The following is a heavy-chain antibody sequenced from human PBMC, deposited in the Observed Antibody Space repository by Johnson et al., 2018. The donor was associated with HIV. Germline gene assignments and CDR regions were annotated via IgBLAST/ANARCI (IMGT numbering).Heavy chain of an antibody. J-gene: IGHJ3*02. V-gene: IGHV3-30-3*01. D-gene: IGHD1-26*01. CDR3: AKGPWDLPHAFNI. Sequence: QVQLVESGGGVVQPGRSLRLSCAGSGFTFSSYPMHWVRQPPGKGLEWVAVISYDGSNKYYGDSVKGRFTISRDNSKNTLYLQMNSLRAEDTAVYYCAKGPWDLPHAFNIWGRGTMVIVSS. CDR2: ISYDGSNK. CDR1: GFTFSSYP.